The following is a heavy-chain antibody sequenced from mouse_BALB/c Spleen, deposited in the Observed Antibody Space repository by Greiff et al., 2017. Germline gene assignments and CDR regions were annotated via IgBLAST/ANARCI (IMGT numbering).Heavy chain of an antibody. V-gene: IGHV1-87*01. CDR1: GYTFTSYW. D-gene: IGHD1-1*01. CDR3: AHYDYALDY. Sequence: VQLQQSGAELARPGASVKLSCKASGYTFTSYWMQWVKQRPGQGLEWIGAIYHGDGDTRYTQKFKGKATVTADKSSSTDYMQLSSLASEDSAVYKFAHYDYALDYWGQGTLVTVSA. CDR2: IYHGDGDT. J-gene: IGHJ4*01.